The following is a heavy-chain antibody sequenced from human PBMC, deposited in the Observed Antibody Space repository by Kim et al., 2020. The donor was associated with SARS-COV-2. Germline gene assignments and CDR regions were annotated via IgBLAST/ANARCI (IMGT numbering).Heavy chain of an antibody. CDR1: GDSIGSSSYY. Sequence: SETLSLTCTVSGDSIGSSSYYWGWIRQPPGKGLEWIGSIYYSGSTYYNPSLKSRVTISVDTSKNQFSLKLSSVTAADTAVYYCARQGRDGDNRHFDYWG. CDR3: ARQGRDGDNRHFDY. J-gene: IGHJ4*01. V-gene: IGHV4-39*01. CDR2: IYYSGST.